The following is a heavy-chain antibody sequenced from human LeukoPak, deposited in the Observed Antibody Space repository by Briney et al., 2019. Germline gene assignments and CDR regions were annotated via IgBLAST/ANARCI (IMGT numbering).Heavy chain of an antibody. V-gene: IGHV5-51*01. CDR3: ARRAVGATDY. J-gene: IGHJ4*02. Sequence: GESLKISCKGSRYSFTTYWIAWVRQMPGKGLEWMGIIYPGDSDTRYSPSFQGQVTFSADKSISTAYLQWSSLKASDTAMYYCARRAVGATDYWGQGTLVTVSP. CDR2: IYPGDSDT. D-gene: IGHD1-26*01. CDR1: RYSFTTYW.